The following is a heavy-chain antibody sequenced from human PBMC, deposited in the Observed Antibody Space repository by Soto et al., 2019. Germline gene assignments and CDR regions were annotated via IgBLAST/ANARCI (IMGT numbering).Heavy chain of an antibody. V-gene: IGHV4-59*01. CDR2: IYYSGST. CDR1: GGSISSYY. Sequence: QVQLQESCPGLVKPSETLSLTCTVSGGSISSYYWSWIRQPPGKGLEWIGYIYYSGSTNYNPSLKSRVTISVDTSKNQFSLKLSSVTAADTAVYYCARAGYYYYGMDVWGQGTTVTVSS. CDR3: ARAGYYYYGMDV. J-gene: IGHJ6*02.